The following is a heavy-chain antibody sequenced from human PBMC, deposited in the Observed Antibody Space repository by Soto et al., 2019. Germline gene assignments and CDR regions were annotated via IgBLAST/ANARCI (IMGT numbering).Heavy chain of an antibody. CDR1: GFTFGSYA. CDR2: ISGTGDSS. V-gene: IGHV3-23*01. Sequence: EVQLLESGGGLVQPGGSLRLSCAASGFTFGSYAMSWVRQAPGKGLEWVSLISGTGDSSEYANSVKGRFTISRDNAKNSLYLEMNSLRAEDTAVYYCARESEDLTSNFDYWGQGTLVTVSS. CDR3: ARESEDLTSNFDY. J-gene: IGHJ4*02.